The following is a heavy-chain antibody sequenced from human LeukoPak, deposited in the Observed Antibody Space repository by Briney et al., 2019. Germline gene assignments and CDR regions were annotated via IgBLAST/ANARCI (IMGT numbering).Heavy chain of an antibody. D-gene: IGHD1-26*01. V-gene: IGHV3-74*01. J-gene: IGHJ4*02. CDR1: GFTFSRYW. Sequence: GGSLRLSCAASGFTFSRYWMHWVRQAPGKGLVWVSCIKSDGSSTSIADSAKGRFTISRDNAKNTVYLQMNSLRAEDTAVYYCIRDNRSYNFDYWGQGTLVTVSS. CDR3: IRDNRSYNFDY. CDR2: IKSDGSST.